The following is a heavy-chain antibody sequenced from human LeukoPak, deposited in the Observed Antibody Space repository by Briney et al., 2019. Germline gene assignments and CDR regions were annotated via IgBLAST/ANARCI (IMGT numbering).Heavy chain of an antibody. Sequence: GSLRLSCAASGFTFSSFTLSWVRQAPGKGLEWVSAISGSGSSTYYADSVKGRFTISRDNSKNTLYLQMTSPRAEDTAVYYCARSYGYGVDAFDIWGQGTMVTVSS. J-gene: IGHJ3*02. D-gene: IGHD5-18*01. CDR1: GFTFSSFT. V-gene: IGHV3-23*01. CDR2: ISGSGSST. CDR3: ARSYGYGVDAFDI.